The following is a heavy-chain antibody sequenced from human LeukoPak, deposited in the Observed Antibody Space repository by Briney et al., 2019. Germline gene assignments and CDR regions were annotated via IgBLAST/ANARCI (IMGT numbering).Heavy chain of an antibody. CDR2: IYPGDSET. CDR3: ARFIAGRGFDY. D-gene: IGHD6-13*01. Sequence: GESLKISCKASGYRFTSYWIGWVRQMPGKGLEWMGFIYPGDSETRYSPSFQGQVTISADKSISTASLQWSSLKASDTAMYYCARFIAGRGFDYWGQGTLVTVSS. V-gene: IGHV5-51*01. J-gene: IGHJ4*02. CDR1: GYRFTSYW.